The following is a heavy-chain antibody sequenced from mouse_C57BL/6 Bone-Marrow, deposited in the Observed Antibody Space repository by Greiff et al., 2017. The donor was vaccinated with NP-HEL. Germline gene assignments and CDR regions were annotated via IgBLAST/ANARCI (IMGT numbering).Heavy chain of an antibody. J-gene: IGHJ1*03. D-gene: IGHD1-1*01. CDR2: IDPEDGET. Sequence: EVQRVESGAELVKPGASVKLSCTASGFNIKDYYMHWVKQRTEQGLEWIGRIDPEDGETKYAPKFQGKATITADTSSNTAYLQLSSLTSEDTAVYYCARRPYYGSSYWYFDVWGTGTTVTVSS. CDR3: ARRPYYGSSYWYFDV. V-gene: IGHV14-2*01. CDR1: GFNIKDYY.